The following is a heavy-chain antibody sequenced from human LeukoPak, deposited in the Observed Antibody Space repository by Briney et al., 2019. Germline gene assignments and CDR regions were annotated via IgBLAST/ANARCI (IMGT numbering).Heavy chain of an antibody. CDR3: ARDEFYCSGGSCYGWFDP. D-gene: IGHD2-15*01. CDR1: GGSISSYY. CDR2: IYYSGST. Sequence: SETLSLTCTVSGGSISSYYWSWIRQPPGEGLEWIGYIYYSGSTNYNPSLKSRVTISVDTSKNQFSLKLSSVTAADTAVYYCARDEFYCSGGSCYGWFDPWGQGTLVTVSS. V-gene: IGHV4-59*01. J-gene: IGHJ5*02.